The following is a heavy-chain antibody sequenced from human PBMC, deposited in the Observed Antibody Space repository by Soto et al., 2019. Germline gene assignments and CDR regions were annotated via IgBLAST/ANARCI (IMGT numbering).Heavy chain of an antibody. CDR3: ATVPDSSGPT. V-gene: IGHV3-15*07. Sequence: EMQLVQSGGGLVKPGGSLRLSCVASRFNFSAAWLNWIRQAPGKGLEWVGRIKPKSEGETADYTAPVRGRFTISRDDSQNTPHLQMDSLKTEDTSVYYCATVPDSSGPTWGLGVLVTVSS. J-gene: IGHJ4*02. D-gene: IGHD6-19*01. CDR2: IKPKSEGETA. CDR1: RFNFSAAW.